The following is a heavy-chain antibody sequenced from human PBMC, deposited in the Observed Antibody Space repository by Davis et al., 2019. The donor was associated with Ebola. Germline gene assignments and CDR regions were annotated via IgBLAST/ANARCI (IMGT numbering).Heavy chain of an antibody. CDR3: ARSANYGPVDY. CDR1: GGSISSGGYY. D-gene: IGHD4-17*01. J-gene: IGHJ4*02. CDR2: IYYSGST. Sequence: MPSETLSLTCTVFGGSISSGGYYWTWIRQHPGKDLEWIGYIYYSGSTYCNPSLKSRVIISIDTSKNEFSLKVNSVTAADTAVYYCARSANYGPVDYWGQGTLVTVSS. V-gene: IGHV4-31*03.